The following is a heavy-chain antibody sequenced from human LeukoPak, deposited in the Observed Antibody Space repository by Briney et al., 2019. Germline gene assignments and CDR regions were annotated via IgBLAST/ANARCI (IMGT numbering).Heavy chain of an antibody. V-gene: IGHV3-23*01. D-gene: IGHD3-3*01. Sequence: GGSLRLSCAASGFTFSSYAMSWVRQAPGKGLEWVSAISGSGGSTYYADSVKGRFTISRDNSKNTLYLQMNSLRAEDTAVYYCAKVLLNYDFWSGYYSLVDYYYYYMDVWGKGTTVTVSS. J-gene: IGHJ6*03. CDR1: GFTFSSYA. CDR2: ISGSGGST. CDR3: AKVLLNYDFWSGYYSLVDYYYYYMDV.